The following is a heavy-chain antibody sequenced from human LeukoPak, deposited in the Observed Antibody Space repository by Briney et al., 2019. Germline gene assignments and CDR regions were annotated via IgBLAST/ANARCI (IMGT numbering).Heavy chain of an antibody. CDR1: GFTFSGYS. D-gene: IGHD2-2*02. J-gene: IGHJ4*02. Sequence: PGGSLRLSCAASGFTFSGYSLNWVRQAPGKGLEWVSSISGSSNYIYYADSMKGRFTISRDNAKNLLYLQMNSLRAEDTAVYYCARRICSSSTSCYTGFDYWGQGTLVTVSS. CDR2: ISGSSNYI. CDR3: ARRICSSSTSCYTGFDY. V-gene: IGHV3-21*01.